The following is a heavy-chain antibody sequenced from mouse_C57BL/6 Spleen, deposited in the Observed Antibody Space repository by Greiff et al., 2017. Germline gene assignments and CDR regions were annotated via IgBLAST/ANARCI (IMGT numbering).Heavy chain of an antibody. CDR2: SRWKSDNYAT. CDR3: TGGTVVPFDY. D-gene: IGHD1-1*01. Sequence: GGVLKLSCVASGFTFSILWMNWVRQYPVKGLVWVAQSRWKSDNYATHYAESVKGSFTISSADSKRSVYLQMNNLRAEDTGIYYCTGGTVVPFDYWGQGTTLTVSS. V-gene: IGHV6-3*01. J-gene: IGHJ2*01. CDR1: GFTFSILW.